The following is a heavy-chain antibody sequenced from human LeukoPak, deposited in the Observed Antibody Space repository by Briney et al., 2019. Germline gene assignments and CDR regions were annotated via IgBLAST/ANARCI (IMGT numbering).Heavy chain of an antibody. CDR2: IYYSGST. J-gene: IGHJ3*02. V-gene: IGHV4-59*01. Sequence: SETLSLTCTVSGGSISSYYWSWIRQPPGKGLEWIGYIYYSGSTNYNPSLKSRVTISVDTSKNQFSLKLSSVTAADTAVYYCARDHYDILTGYPDAFDIWGQGTMVTVSS. CDR3: ARDHYDILTGYPDAFDI. CDR1: GGSISSYY. D-gene: IGHD3-9*01.